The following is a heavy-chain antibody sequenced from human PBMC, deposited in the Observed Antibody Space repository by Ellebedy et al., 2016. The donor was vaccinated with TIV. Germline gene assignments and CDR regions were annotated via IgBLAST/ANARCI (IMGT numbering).Heavy chain of an antibody. CDR3: ARDAYGSGSYSSD. Sequence: GESLKISCVASGFIFSSYGMHWIRQAPGKGLEWVSYISSSSSSTNYADSVKGRFNISRDNSKNSLYLRMNSLRAEDTAVYYCARDAYGSGSYSSDWGQGTLVTVSS. V-gene: IGHV3-48*04. D-gene: IGHD3-10*01. CDR1: GFIFSSYG. CDR2: ISSSSSST. J-gene: IGHJ4*02.